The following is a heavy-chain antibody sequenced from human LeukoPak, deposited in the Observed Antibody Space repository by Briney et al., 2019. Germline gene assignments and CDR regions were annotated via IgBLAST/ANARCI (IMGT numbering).Heavy chain of an antibody. CDR3: ARQAANGNWFDP. J-gene: IGHJ5*02. V-gene: IGHV1-2*02. CDR1: GYTFTGYY. CDR2: NNPNSGGT. Sequence: ASVKVSCKASGYTFTGYYIHWVRQAPGQGLEWMGWNNPNSGGTNYAQKFQGRVTMTRDTSIRTAYMEVSKLTSDDTAVYYCARQAANGNWFDPWGQGTLVTVSS. D-gene: IGHD6-13*01.